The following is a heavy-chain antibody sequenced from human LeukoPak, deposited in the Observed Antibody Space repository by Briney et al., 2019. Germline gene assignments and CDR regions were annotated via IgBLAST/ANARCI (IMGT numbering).Heavy chain of an antibody. V-gene: IGHV3-48*03. CDR3: AKIWADYYGSGTAFDI. CDR2: ISSSGSTI. D-gene: IGHD3-10*01. J-gene: IGHJ3*02. Sequence: GGSLRLSCAASGFTFSSYEMNWVRQAPGKGLEWVSYISSSGSTIYYADSVKGRFTISRDNAKNSLYLQMNSLRAEDTALYYCAKIWADYYGSGTAFDIWGQGTMVTVSS. CDR1: GFTFSSYE.